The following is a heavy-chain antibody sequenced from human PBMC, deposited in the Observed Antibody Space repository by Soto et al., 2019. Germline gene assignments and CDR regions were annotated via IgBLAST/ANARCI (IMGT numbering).Heavy chain of an antibody. Sequence: EVQLVESGGGLVQPGGSLKPSCAAPGFTFGSYSMNWVRQAPGKGLEWVSYFSSSSSTIYYADSVKGRFTISRDNAKNSLYLQMNSLRAEDTAVYYCARVAVTVSYMDVWGKGTTVTVSS. D-gene: IGHD2-21*02. J-gene: IGHJ6*03. CDR1: GFTFGSYS. CDR3: ARVAVTVSYMDV. V-gene: IGHV3-48*01. CDR2: FSSSSSTI.